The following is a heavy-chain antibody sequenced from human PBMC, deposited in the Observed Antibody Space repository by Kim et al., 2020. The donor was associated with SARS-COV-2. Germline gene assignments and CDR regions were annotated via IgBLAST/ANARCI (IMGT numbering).Heavy chain of an antibody. J-gene: IGHJ4*02. V-gene: IGHV1-46*01. CDR3: ARDGVSAAGSGAGY. Sequence: AQKFQGRVTMTRDTSTSTVYMELSSLRSEDTAVYYCARDGVSAAGSGAGYWGQGTLVTVSS. D-gene: IGHD6-13*01.